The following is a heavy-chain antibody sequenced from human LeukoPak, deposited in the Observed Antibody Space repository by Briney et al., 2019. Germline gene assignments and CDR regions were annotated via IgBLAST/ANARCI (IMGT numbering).Heavy chain of an antibody. D-gene: IGHD3-22*01. CDR2: IYYSGST. CDR1: GGSISSYY. CDR3: ASNKGMDDSSGYYYMGEYFQY. V-gene: IGHV4-59*06. J-gene: IGHJ1*01. Sequence: SETLSLTCTVSGGSISSYYWSWIRQHPGKGLEWIGYIYYSGSTYYNPSLKSRVTISVDTSKNQFSLKLSSVTAADTAVYYCASNKGMDDSSGYYYMGEYFQYWGQGTLVTVSS.